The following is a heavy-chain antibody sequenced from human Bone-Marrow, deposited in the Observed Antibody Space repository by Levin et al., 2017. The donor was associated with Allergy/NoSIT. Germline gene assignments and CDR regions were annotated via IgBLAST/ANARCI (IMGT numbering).Heavy chain of an antibody. V-gene: IGHV3-53*01. J-gene: IGHJ4*02. CDR2: IYAGGYT. CDR3: ASHTYYSGSGSYYNYDY. CDR1: GFTVSSNY. Sequence: GESLKISCAASGFTVSSNYMSWVRQAPGKGLEWVSVIYAGGYTFYADSVRGRFTISRDNSKNTLYLQMNSLTAEDTAVYYCASHTYYSGSGSYYNYDYWGQGTLVTVSS. D-gene: IGHD3-10*01.